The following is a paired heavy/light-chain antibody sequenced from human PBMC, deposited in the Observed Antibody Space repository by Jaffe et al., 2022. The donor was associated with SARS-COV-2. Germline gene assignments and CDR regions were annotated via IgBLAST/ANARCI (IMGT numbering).Light chain of an antibody. J-gene: IGKJ1*01. CDR3: QQYYSSFWT. V-gene: IGKV4-1*01. Sequence: DIVMTQSPDSLAVSLGERATINCKSSQSVLYSSNNKNYLGWYQQKPGQPPKPLISWASTREPGVPDRFSASGSGTDFTLTISSLQAEDVAVYYCQQYYSSFWTFGQGTKVEIK. CDR2: WAS. CDR1: QSVLYSSNNKNY.
Heavy chain of an antibody. D-gene: IGHD5-18*01. CDR3: ARLGNSYGLIGHFDL. CDR1: GYSFTNYW. CDR2: IRPGDSDT. J-gene: IGHJ2*01. Sequence: EVQLVQSGAEVKKPGESLQISCKGSGYSFTNYWIGWVRQMPGKGLEWMGIIRPGDSDTRYSPPFQGQVTISADKSISTAHLQWSSLQASDTAMYYCARLGNSYGLIGHFDLWGRGTLVTVSS. V-gene: IGHV5-51*01.